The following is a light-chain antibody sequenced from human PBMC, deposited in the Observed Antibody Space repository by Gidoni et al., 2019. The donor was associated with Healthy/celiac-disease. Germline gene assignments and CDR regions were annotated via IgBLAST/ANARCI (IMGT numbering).Light chain of an antibody. V-gene: IGKV3-11*01. Sequence: EIVLTQSPATLSLSPGERATLSCRASQSVSSYLAWYQQKPGQAPRLLIYDASNRATGIPARFSGIVSGTDFTLSISSLEPEDFSVYYFQQRSNWPTFGGGTKVEIK. CDR3: QQRSNWPT. CDR2: DAS. CDR1: QSVSSY. J-gene: IGKJ4*01.